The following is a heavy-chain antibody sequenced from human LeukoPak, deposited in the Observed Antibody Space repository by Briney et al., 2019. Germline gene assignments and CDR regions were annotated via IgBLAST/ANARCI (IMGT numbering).Heavy chain of an antibody. J-gene: IGHJ4*02. D-gene: IGHD6-13*01. CDR3: AKPPRDRSSWTFDY. V-gene: IGHV3-11*03. CDR2: ISSSSGYT. Sequence: PGGSLRLSCAASGFTFSDYYMSWIRQAPGKGLEWLSYISSSSGYTNYADSVKGRFTISRDNAKNSLYLQMNSLRTEDTALYYCAKPPRDRSSWTFDYWGQGTLVTVSS. CDR1: GFTFSDYY.